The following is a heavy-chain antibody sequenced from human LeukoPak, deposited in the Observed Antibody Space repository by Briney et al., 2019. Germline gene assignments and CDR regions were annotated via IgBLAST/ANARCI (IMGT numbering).Heavy chain of an antibody. CDR3: ATSAPVGGVKWFDP. CDR1: GGSISSYY. V-gene: IGHV4-4*07. Sequence: SETLSLTCTVSGGSISSYYWSWIRQTAGKRLEWIGRIYTSGSTDYSPSLRGRVTISVDKSKNHLSLKLNSVTAADTAVYYCATSAPVGGVKWFDPWGQGTLVTVSS. D-gene: IGHD6-19*01. J-gene: IGHJ5*02. CDR2: IYTSGST.